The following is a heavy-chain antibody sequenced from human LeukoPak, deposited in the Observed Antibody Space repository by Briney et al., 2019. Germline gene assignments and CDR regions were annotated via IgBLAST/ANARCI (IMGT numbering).Heavy chain of an antibody. J-gene: IGHJ4*02. D-gene: IGHD5-18*01. V-gene: IGHV3-21*01. CDR1: GFTFSSYS. Sequence: GGSLRLSCAASGFTFSSYSMNWVRQAPGKGLEWVSSISSSSGYIYYADSVKGRFTISRDNAKNSLYLQMNSLRAEDTAVYYCANERGYNYGYSFDYWGQGTLVTVSS. CDR3: ANERGYNYGYSFDY. CDR2: ISSSSGYI.